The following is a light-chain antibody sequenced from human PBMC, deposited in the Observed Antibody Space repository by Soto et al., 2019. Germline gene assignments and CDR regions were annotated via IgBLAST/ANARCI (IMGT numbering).Light chain of an antibody. CDR1: QSVSSY. CDR2: DAS. J-gene: IGKJ2*01. Sequence: EIVLTQSPATLSLSPGERATLSCRASQSVSSYLAWYQQKPGQAPRLLIYDASNRATGIPARFSGSRSGTDFTLTTSSLEVEDFAVYYCQQRSNWTYTFGQGTKLEIK. CDR3: QQRSNWTYT. V-gene: IGKV3-11*01.